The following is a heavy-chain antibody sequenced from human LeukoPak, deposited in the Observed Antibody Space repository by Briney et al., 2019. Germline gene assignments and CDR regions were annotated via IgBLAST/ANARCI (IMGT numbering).Heavy chain of an antibody. V-gene: IGHV1-2*02. CDR1: GYTFTSYG. Sequence: ASVKVSCKASGYTFTSYGISWVRQAPGQGLEWMGWINPNSGGTNYAQKFQGRVTMTRDTSISTAYMELSRLRSDDTAVYYCARHDSSGYHAFDIWGQGTMVTVSS. CDR3: ARHDSSGYHAFDI. CDR2: INPNSGGT. D-gene: IGHD3-22*01. J-gene: IGHJ3*02.